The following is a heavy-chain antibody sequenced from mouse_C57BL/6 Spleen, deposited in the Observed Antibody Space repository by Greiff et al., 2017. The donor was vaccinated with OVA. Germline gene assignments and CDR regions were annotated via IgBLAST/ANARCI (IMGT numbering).Heavy chain of an antibody. D-gene: IGHD1-2*01. CDR2: IFPGVGDT. CDR3: ARSGYYGRYAMDY. V-gene: IGHV1-80*01. J-gene: IGHJ4*01. CDR1: FFPFPCSW. Sequence: VQLQPSWSFLVHPGSSVTLSFISSFFPFPCSWFPWVQPRPCKGLAWFGQIFPGVGDTTHNGKFKGTATLTADKSSSTAYMQLSSLTSEDTAVYFCARSGYYGRYAMDYWGQGTSVTVSS.